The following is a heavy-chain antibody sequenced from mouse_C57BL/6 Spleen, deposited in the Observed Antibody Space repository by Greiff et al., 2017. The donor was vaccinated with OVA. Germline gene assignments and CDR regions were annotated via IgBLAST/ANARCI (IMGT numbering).Heavy chain of an antibody. CDR2: ISSGGSYT. CDR3: ARPHYYGSSSHDWYFDV. D-gene: IGHD1-1*01. V-gene: IGHV5-6*02. Sequence: EVMLVESGGDLVKPGGSLKLSCAASGFTFSSYGMSWVRQTPDKRLEWVATISSGGSYTYYPDSVKGRFTISRDNAKNTLYLQMSSLKSEDTAMYYCARPHYYGSSSHDWYFDVWGTGTTVTVSS. J-gene: IGHJ1*03. CDR1: GFTFSSYG.